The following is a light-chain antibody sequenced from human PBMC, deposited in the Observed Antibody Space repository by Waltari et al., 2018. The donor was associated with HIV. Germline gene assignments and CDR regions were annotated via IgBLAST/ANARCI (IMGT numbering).Light chain of an antibody. CDR1: TLTDDY. J-gene: IGLJ1*01. CDR3: NSRDSHTNHHF. V-gene: IGLV3-19*01. Sequence: ELTQDPDVSVALGRTVRITCQGDTLTDDYPNWYQQKSGQAPVLVVLGENSRPSGIPDRFSASSSGNTAFLTISGAQAEDEADYYCNSRDSHTNHHFFGPGTKVTV. CDR2: GEN.